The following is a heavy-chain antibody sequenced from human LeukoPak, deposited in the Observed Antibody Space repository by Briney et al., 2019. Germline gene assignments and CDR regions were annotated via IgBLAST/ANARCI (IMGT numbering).Heavy chain of an antibody. CDR1: GFTFSSYG. V-gene: IGHV3-30*18. D-gene: IGHD3-22*01. CDR2: ISYDGSNK. CDR3: AKGQDSSH. Sequence: GGSLRLSCAASGFTFSSYGMHWVRQAPGKGLEWVAVISYDGSNKYYADSVEGRFTISRDNSKNTLYLQMNSLRAEDTAVYYCAKGQDSSHWGQGTLVTVSS. J-gene: IGHJ4*02.